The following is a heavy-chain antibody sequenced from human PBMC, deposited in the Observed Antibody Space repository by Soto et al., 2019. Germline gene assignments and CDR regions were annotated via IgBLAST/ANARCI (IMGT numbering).Heavy chain of an antibody. CDR1: GGTFRTES. CDR2: ILPFFGTA. D-gene: IGHD4-17*01. J-gene: IGHJ3*01. V-gene: IGHV1-69*13. Sequence: QVHLVQSGAEVKKPGSSVKVSCKYSGGTFRTESINWVRQAPGQGPEWMGGILPFFGTADYAPRFQGRVTIDADGATTTAYMELRSLTSQDTAVYFCARGHEYGGNSDDFDVWGQGTMVNVSS. CDR3: ARGHEYGGNSDDFDV.